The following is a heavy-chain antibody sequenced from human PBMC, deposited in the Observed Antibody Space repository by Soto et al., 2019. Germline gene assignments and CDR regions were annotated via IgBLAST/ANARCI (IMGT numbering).Heavy chain of an antibody. D-gene: IGHD3-10*01. J-gene: IGHJ6*02. CDR3: AGGFDSGSYYNEGGYYYYYGMDV. V-gene: IGHV1-69*01. CDR1: GGTFSSYA. Sequence: QVQLVQSGAEVNKPGSSVKVSCKASGGTFSSYAISWVRQAPGQGREWMGGIIPILGTANYAQKFQGRVTITADESTSTAYMELSSLRSEDMAVYYCAGGFDSGSYYNEGGYYYYYGMDVWGQGTTVTVSS. CDR2: IIPILGTA.